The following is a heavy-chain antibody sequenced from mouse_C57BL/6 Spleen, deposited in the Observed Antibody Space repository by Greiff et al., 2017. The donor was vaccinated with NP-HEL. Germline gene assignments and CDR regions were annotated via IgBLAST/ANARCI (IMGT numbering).Heavy chain of an antibody. D-gene: IGHD2-5*01. CDR2: ISNGGGST. CDR1: GFTFSDYY. Sequence: EVQLQQSGGGLVQPGGSLKLSCAASGFTFSDYYMYWVRQTPEKRLEWVAYISNGGGSTYYPATVKGLFTISRDNAKTTLYRQMDRQKTEDTAMYYCARHDSNYNYAMDYWGQGTSVTVSS. CDR3: ARHDSNYNYAMDY. J-gene: IGHJ4*01. V-gene: IGHV5-12*01.